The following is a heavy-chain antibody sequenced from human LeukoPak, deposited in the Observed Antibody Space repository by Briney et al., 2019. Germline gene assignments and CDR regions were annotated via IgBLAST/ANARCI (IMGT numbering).Heavy chain of an antibody. CDR2: IQNDASTE. CDR1: GFIFSHYG. D-gene: IGHD2-21*01. Sequence: GGSLRLSCAASGFIFSHYGMHWVRQAPGKGLEWVAVIQNDASTENFADSVKGRFTISRDNSKNTVFLQTNSLGVEDTAVYYCARELSQIVWGGLDYGGQGTLVSVSS. V-gene: IGHV3-33*05. J-gene: IGHJ4*02. CDR3: ARELSQIVWGGLDY.